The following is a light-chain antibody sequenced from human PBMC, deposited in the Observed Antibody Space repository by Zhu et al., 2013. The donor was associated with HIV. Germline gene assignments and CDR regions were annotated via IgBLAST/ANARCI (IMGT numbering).Light chain of an antibody. V-gene: IGLV3-1*01. CDR1: NLGGKY. Sequence: SYELTQPPSVSVSPGQTATITCSGDNLGGKYVAWYQQRPGVSPKVVIYQDNKRPSGIPERFSGSNSGNTATLTITETQSLDEADYYCQAWDSSAEIFGGGTKVTIL. J-gene: IGLJ2*01. CDR2: QDN. CDR3: QAWDSSAEI.